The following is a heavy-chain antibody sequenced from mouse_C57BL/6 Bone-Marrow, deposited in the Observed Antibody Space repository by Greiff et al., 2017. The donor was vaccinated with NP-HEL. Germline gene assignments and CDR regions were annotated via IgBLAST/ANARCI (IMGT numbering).Heavy chain of an antibody. V-gene: IGHV7-1*01. CDR2: SRNKANDYTT. CDR1: GFTFSDFY. Sequence: EVKLVESGGGLVQSGRSLRLSCATSGFTFSDFYMEWVRQAPGKGLEWIAASRNKANDYTTEYSASVKGRFIVSRDTSQSILYLRMNALRAEDTAIYCCARDALYYGYFDDWGQGTTLTVSS. J-gene: IGHJ2*01. D-gene: IGHD2-1*01. CDR3: ARDALYYGYFDD.